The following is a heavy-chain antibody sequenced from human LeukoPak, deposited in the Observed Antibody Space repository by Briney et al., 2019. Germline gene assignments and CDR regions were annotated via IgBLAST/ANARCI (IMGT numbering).Heavy chain of an antibody. CDR2: ISNDGRHE. Sequence: GGSLRLSRAASGFTFSTFPMHWVRQAPGKGLQWVAVISNDGRHEYYADSAKGRFTISRDNSKNTLFLQMNSLTTEDTAVYYCARGAGTTVYYIDVWGKGTTVTVSS. V-gene: IGHV3-30*16. CDR1: GFTFSTFP. J-gene: IGHJ6*03. CDR3: ARGAGTTVYYIDV. D-gene: IGHD1-7*01.